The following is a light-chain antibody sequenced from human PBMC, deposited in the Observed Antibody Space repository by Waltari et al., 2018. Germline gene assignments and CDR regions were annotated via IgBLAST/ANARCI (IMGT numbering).Light chain of an antibody. CDR2: DVS. V-gene: IGLV2-14*03. Sequence: QSALTQSASVPGSPGQSITISCAGTSSDVGGYDSVSWYQQHPGKAPKLMIYDVSNRPSGVSSRFSGSKSGNTASLTISGLQAEDEANYYCSSYTTSITLVFGGGTKLTVL. CDR3: SSYTTSITLV. CDR1: SSDVGGYDS. J-gene: IGLJ2*01.